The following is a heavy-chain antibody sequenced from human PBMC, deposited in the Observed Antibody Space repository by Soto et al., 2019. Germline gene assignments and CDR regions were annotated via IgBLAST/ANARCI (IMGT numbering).Heavy chain of an antibody. CDR3: AREEKQLSRYGGDFDY. CDR2: IYYIGTT. Sequence: SETLSLTCSVSDGSVNSGNYYWSWIRQPPGKGLEWIGHIYYIGTTDYNPSLKSRVTISVDTSKNQFSLKVTSVTAADTAVYFCAREEKQLSRYGGDFDYWGQGILITVSS. CDR1: DGSVNSGNYY. J-gene: IGHJ4*02. D-gene: IGHD3-16*01. V-gene: IGHV4-61*01.